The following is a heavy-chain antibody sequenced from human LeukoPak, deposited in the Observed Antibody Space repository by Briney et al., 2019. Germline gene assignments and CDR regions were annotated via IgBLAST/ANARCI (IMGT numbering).Heavy chain of an antibody. V-gene: IGHV3-74*01. J-gene: IGHJ4*02. CDR2: IDSDGSYI. CDR3: ARGRVRYYDFWSGYYGNAFDY. D-gene: IGHD3-3*01. Sequence: GGSLRLSCAASGFTFRSSLMHWVRQTPGKGLLWVSHIDSDGSYIVYADSVKGRFTVSRDNAKNTLYLQMNSLRAEDTAVYYCARGRVRYYDFWSGYYGNAFDYWGQGTLVTVSS. CDR1: GFTFRSSL.